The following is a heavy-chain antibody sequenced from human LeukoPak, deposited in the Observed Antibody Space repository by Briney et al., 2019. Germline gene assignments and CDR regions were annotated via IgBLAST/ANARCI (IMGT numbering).Heavy chain of an antibody. Sequence: GGSLRLSCAASGFTFSTYTMNWVRQAPGEGLEWVSSISSSSNNIYYADSVKGRFTISRDNAMNSVYLQMNSLRVEDTGVYYCARGYQRPDYWGQGTLITVSS. V-gene: IGHV3-21*01. CDR1: GFTFSTYT. J-gene: IGHJ4*02. CDR3: ARGYQRPDY. D-gene: IGHD2-2*01. CDR2: ISSSSNNI.